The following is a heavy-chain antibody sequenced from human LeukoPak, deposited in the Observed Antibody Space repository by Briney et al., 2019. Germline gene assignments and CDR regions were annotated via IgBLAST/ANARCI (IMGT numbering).Heavy chain of an antibody. V-gene: IGHV3-33*01. CDR2: IQSDGSKQ. CDR3: ARDVDTSSHSPQLDP. J-gene: IGHJ5*02. D-gene: IGHD5-18*01. Sequence: PGGSLRLSCATAGFTFSTFGIHWVRQTPGKGLEWAAAIQSDGSKQYYGDSVKGRFTISRDSSKNTVYLQMNSLRDEDTAVYYCARDVDTSSHSPQLDPWGQGTLVTVSS. CDR1: GFTFSTFG.